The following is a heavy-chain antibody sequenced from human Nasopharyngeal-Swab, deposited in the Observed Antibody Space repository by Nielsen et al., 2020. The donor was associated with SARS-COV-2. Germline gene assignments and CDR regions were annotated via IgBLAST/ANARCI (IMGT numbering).Heavy chain of an antibody. J-gene: IGHJ4*02. D-gene: IGHD3-9*01. Sequence: SETLSLTCTVSGGSISSGGYYWSWIRQHPGKGLEWIGYIYYSGSTYYNPSLKSRVTISVDTSKNQFTLKLSSVTAADTAVYYCASSSLRYFDWPFDYWGQGTLVTVSS. V-gene: IGHV4-31*03. CDR1: GGSISSGGYY. CDR3: ASSSLRYFDWPFDY. CDR2: IYYSGST.